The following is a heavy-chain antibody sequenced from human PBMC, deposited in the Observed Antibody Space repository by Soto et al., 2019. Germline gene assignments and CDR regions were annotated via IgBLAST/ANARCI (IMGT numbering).Heavy chain of an antibody. CDR1: GFTFSSYS. V-gene: IGHV3-48*04. CDR3: ARERETGVVSMYYFDY. J-gene: IGHJ4*02. CDR2: ISSSSSTI. D-gene: IGHD7-27*01. Sequence: GGSLRLSCAASGFTFSSYSMNWVRQAPGKGLEWVAYISSSSSTIYYADSVKGRFTISRDNAKNSLYLQMNSLRAEDTAVYYCARERETGVVSMYYFDYWGQGTLVTVSS.